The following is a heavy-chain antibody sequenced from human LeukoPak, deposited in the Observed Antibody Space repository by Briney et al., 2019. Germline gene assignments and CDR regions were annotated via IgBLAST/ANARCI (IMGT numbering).Heavy chain of an antibody. D-gene: IGHD3-22*01. V-gene: IGHV3-30*04. Sequence: GGSLRLSCAASGFTFSSYAMHWVRQAPGKGLEWVAVISYDGSNKYYADSVKGRFTISRDNSKNTLYLQMNSLRAEDTAVYYCASPYYYDSSGYYRGAFDIWGQGTMVTVSS. CDR1: GFTFSSYA. J-gene: IGHJ3*02. CDR3: ASPYYYDSSGYYRGAFDI. CDR2: ISYDGSNK.